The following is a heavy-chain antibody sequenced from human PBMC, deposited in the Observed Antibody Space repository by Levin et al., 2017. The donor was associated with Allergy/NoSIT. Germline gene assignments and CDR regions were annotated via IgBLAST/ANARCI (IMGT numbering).Heavy chain of an antibody. Sequence: GGSLRLSCAASGFTFSSYWMHWVRQAPGKGLVWVSRINSDGSSTSYADSVKGRFTISRDNAKNTLYLQMNSLRAEDTAVYYCARVRGIGWDDAFDIWGQGTMVTVSS. CDR1: GFTFSSYW. J-gene: IGHJ3*02. CDR3: ARVRGIGWDDAFDI. V-gene: IGHV3-74*01. D-gene: IGHD6-13*01. CDR2: INSDGSST.